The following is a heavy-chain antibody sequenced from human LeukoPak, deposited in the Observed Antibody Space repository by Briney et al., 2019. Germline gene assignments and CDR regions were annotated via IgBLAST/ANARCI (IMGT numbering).Heavy chain of an antibody. D-gene: IGHD2-21*01. CDR3: TREEGGAVDF. V-gene: IGHV3-49*04. CDR2: IRNKAYGGTT. Sequence: AGGSLRLSCVASGFNFVDHAMTWVRQAPGKGLEWVGFIRNKAYGGTTEVAASVKGRFTISRDDSKGIAYLQMYSLEIDDTAVYYCTREEGGAVDFWGQGTLVAVSS. CDR1: GFNFVDHA. J-gene: IGHJ4*02.